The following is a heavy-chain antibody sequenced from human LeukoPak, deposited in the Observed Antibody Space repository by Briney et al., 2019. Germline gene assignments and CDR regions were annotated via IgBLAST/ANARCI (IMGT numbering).Heavy chain of an antibody. V-gene: IGHV1-24*01. CDR2: FDPEDGET. Sequence: ASVKVSCKVSGYTLTELSMHWVRQAPGKGLEWMGGFDPEDGETIYAQKFQGRVTMTEDTSTDTAYTELSSLRSEDTAVYYCATGRFSSSPYYYYYYMDVWGKGTTVTVSS. J-gene: IGHJ6*03. CDR3: ATGRFSSSPYYYYYYMDV. D-gene: IGHD6-13*01. CDR1: GYTLTELS.